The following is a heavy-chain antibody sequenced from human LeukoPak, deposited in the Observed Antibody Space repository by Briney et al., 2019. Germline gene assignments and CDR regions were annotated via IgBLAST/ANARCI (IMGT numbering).Heavy chain of an antibody. CDR3: ARDAPLVGATTGDDAFDI. CDR2: INGGNGNI. J-gene: IGHJ3*02. V-gene: IGHV1-3*01. D-gene: IGHD1-26*01. Sequence: ASVKVSCKASGYTFTGYHMHWVRQAPGQGLEWMGWINGGNGNIRYSQKFQGRVTITRDTSASTAYMEMSSLRSEDTAVYYCARDAPLVGATTGDDAFDIWGQGTMVTVSS. CDR1: GYTFTGYH.